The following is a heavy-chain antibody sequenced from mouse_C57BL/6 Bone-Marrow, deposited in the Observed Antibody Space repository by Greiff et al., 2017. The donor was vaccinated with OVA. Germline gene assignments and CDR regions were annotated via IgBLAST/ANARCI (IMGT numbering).Heavy chain of an antibody. Sequence: VQLQQSGAELVRPGASVKLSCTASGFNIKDYYMHWVKQRPEQGLEWIGRIDPEDGDTEYAPKFQGKATMTADTSSNTAYLQLSSLTSEDTAVYYCTTLIYYGPTRDYAMDYWGQGTSVTVSS. D-gene: IGHD2-1*01. V-gene: IGHV14-1*01. CDR1: GFNIKDYY. CDR3: TTLIYYGPTRDYAMDY. J-gene: IGHJ4*01. CDR2: IDPEDGDT.